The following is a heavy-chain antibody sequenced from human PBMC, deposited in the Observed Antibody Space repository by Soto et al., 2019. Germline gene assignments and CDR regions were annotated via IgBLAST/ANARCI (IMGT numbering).Heavy chain of an antibody. CDR1: GGSISSGGYY. Sequence: PSETLSLTCTVSGGSISSGGYYWSWIRQHPGKDREWIGYIYYSGSTYYNPSLKSRITISVDTSKNQFSLKLSTVTAADMAFYYCARNLWFGEVVGLGVWGQGTTVTVSS. CDR2: IYYSGST. D-gene: IGHD3-10*01. V-gene: IGHV4-31*03. CDR3: ARNLWFGEVVGLGV. J-gene: IGHJ6*02.